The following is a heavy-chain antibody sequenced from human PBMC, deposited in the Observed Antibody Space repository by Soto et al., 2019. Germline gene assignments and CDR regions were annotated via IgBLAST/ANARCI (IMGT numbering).Heavy chain of an antibody. CDR3: ARRIDDFWSGTGYYYYMDV. V-gene: IGHV1-8*01. Sequence: QVQLVQSGAEVKKPGASVKVSCKASGYTFTSYDINWVRQATGQGLDGMGWMNPNSGNTGYAQKFQGRVTMTRNTSISTAYMELSSLRSEDTAVYYCARRIDDFWSGTGYYYYMDVWGKGTTVTVSS. J-gene: IGHJ6*03. CDR2: MNPNSGNT. D-gene: IGHD3-3*01. CDR1: GYTFTSYD.